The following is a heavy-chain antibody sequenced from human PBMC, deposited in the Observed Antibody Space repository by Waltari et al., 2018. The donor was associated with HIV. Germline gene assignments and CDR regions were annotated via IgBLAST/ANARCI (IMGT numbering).Heavy chain of an antibody. V-gene: IGHV1-2*06. CDR3: ARGFFQNDLRGLFDL. D-gene: IGHD3-16*01. J-gene: IGHJ2*01. CDR1: GYSFIAYY. Sequence: QVQLVQSGAEVKMPGASVRVSCTASGYSFIAYYVHWVRQAPGQGLQWMERINPKSGVTNYPQKFQGRVSMTRDTSISTAYLEVTTLRSDDTAVYYCARGFFQNDLRGLFDLWGRGTLVTVSS. CDR2: INPKSGVT.